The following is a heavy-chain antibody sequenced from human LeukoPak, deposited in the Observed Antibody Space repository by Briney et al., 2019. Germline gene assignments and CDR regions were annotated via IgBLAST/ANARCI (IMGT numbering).Heavy chain of an antibody. CDR3: ARKETGAVLGGAFDI. Sequence: NTSETLSLTCTVSGGSISSYYWSWIRQPPGKGLEWIGYIYYSGSTNYNPSLKSRVTISVDTSKNQFSLKLSSVTAADTAVYYCARKETGAVLGGAFDIWGQGTMVTVSS. J-gene: IGHJ3*02. CDR2: IYYSGST. V-gene: IGHV4-59*01. CDR1: GGSISSYY. D-gene: IGHD7-27*01.